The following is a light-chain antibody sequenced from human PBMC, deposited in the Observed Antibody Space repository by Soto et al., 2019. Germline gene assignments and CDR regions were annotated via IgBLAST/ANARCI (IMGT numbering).Light chain of an antibody. Sequence: IVLTQSPATLSLSPGERASLSCRASQTVGITLAWYQQRPGQAPRLLIYDASSRAAGIPARFSGGGSGTDFTLTISGLEPDDFAVYYCQQRFAWPLTFGGGT. CDR1: QTVGIT. CDR2: DAS. V-gene: IGKV3-11*01. CDR3: QQRFAWPLT. J-gene: IGKJ4*01.